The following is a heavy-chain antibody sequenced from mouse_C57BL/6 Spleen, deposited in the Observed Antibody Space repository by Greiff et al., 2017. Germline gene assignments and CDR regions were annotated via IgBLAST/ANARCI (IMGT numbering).Heavy chain of an antibody. V-gene: IGHV14-4*01. CDR3: TANYSNYGGYFDY. CDR2: IDPENGDT. CDR1: GFNIKDDY. Sequence: VQLQESGAELVRPGASVKLSCTASGFNIKDDYMHWVKQRPEQGLEWIGWIDPENGDTEYASKFQGKATITADTSSNTAYLQLSSLTSDDTAVYYCTANYSNYGGYFDYWGQGTTLTVSS. D-gene: IGHD2-5*01. J-gene: IGHJ2*01.